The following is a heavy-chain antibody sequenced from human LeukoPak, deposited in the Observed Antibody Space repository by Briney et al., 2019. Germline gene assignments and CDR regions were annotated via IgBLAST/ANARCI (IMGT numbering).Heavy chain of an antibody. V-gene: IGHV3-7*01. Sequence: GGSLRLSCAASGFTLSSYWMSWVRQAPGKGLEWVANIKQDGSEKYYVDSVKGRFTISRDNAKNSLYLQMNSLRAEDTAVYYCARDGDTSLDYWGQGTLVTVSS. J-gene: IGHJ4*02. CDR1: GFTLSSYW. D-gene: IGHD5-18*01. CDR3: ARDGDTSLDY. CDR2: IKQDGSEK.